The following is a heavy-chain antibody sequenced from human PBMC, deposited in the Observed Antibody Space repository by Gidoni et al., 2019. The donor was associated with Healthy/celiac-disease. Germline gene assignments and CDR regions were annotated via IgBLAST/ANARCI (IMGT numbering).Heavy chain of an antibody. Sequence: EVQLLESGVGLVQPGGSLRLSCAASGFTFSSFAMSWVRQAPGKGVEWVSAISGSGGSTYYEDSVKGRFTISRDNSKNTLYLQMNSLRAEDTAVYYCAKENNGDFDYWGQGTLVTVSS. D-gene: IGHD4-17*01. V-gene: IGHV3-23*01. CDR2: ISGSGGST. CDR3: AKENNGDFDY. J-gene: IGHJ4*02. CDR1: GFTFSSFA.